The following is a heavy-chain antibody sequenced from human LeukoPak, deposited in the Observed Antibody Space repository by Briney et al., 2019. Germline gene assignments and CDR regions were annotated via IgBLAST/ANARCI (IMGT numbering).Heavy chain of an antibody. CDR1: GNTFAGYY. CDR3: ARDGLRGYTYGRNYSYFYYLDV. D-gene: IGHD5-18*01. J-gene: IGHJ6*03. V-gene: IGHV1-2*02. CDR2: INTHNGAT. Sequence: ASVKVSCKASGNTFAGYYVHWVRQAPGQRLEWMGWINTHNGATNYAQKFQGRVSMTRDTSISTAYMELSRLRSDDTAVYYCARDGLRGYTYGRNYSYFYYLDVWGKGTTVTISS.